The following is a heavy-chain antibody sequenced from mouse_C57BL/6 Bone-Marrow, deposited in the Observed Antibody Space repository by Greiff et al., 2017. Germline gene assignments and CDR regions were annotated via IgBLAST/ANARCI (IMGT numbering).Heavy chain of an antibody. V-gene: IGHV1-55*01. J-gene: IGHJ1*03. CDR2: IYPGSGST. D-gene: IGHD2-5*01. Sequence: QVQLQQPGAELVKPGASVKMSCKASGYTFTSYWITWVKQRPGQGLEWIGDIYPGSGSTNYNEKFKSKATLTVETSSSTAYMLLSSLTSEDSAGYYCARPYYSNYWYFDVWGTGTTVTVSS. CDR3: ARPYYSNYWYFDV. CDR1: GYTFTSYW.